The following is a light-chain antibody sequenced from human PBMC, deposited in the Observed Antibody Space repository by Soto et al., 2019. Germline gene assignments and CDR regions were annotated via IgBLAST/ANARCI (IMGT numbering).Light chain of an antibody. CDR1: QSISSW. J-gene: IGKJ4*01. CDR3: QQSYSTPT. CDR2: DAS. Sequence: DIQMTQSPSTLSASVGDRVTITCRASQSISSWLAWYQQKPGKAPKLLIYDASSLESGVPSRFSGSGSGTEFTLTISSLQTEDVAVYYCQQSYSTPTFGGGTKVDIK. V-gene: IGKV1-5*01.